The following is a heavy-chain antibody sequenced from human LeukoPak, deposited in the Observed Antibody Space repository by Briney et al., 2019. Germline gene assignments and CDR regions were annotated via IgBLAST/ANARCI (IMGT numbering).Heavy chain of an antibody. CDR1: GFTFSSYA. CDR3: AKTTSLAAAGRSLAFDI. CDR2: ISGSGGST. V-gene: IGHV3-23*01. Sequence: PGGSLRLSCAASGFTFSSYAMSWVRQAPGKGLEWVSAISGSGGSTYYADSVKGRFTISRDNSKNTLYLQMNSLRAEDTAVYYCAKTTSLAAAGRSLAFDIWGQGTMVTVSS. J-gene: IGHJ3*02. D-gene: IGHD6-13*01.